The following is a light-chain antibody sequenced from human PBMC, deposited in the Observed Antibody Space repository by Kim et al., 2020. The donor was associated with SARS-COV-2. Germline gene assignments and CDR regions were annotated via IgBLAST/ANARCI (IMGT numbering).Light chain of an antibody. CDR3: NSRDSSGNHLNVV. Sequence: SSELTQDPAVSVALGQTVRITCQGDSLRSYYASWYQQKPGQAPVLVIYGKNNRPSGIPDRFSGSSSGNTASLTITGAQEEDEADYYCNSRDSSGNHLNVVFGGGTQLTVL. CDR2: GKN. V-gene: IGLV3-19*01. CDR1: SLRSYY. J-gene: IGLJ2*01.